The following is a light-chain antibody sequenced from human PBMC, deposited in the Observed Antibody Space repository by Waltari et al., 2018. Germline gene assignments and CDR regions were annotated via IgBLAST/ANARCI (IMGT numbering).Light chain of an antibody. J-gene: IGKJ1*01. Sequence: DIVMTQSPDSLAVSLGERATIKCKSSQSNLDSSNKRNYLGWYQQKPGQPPKLLIYWASTREFGVPDRFSGSGSGTDFTLTINSLQPEDVAVYYCQQYYSSPPAWTFGQGTKVEIK. V-gene: IGKV4-1*01. CDR3: QQYYSSPPAWT. CDR1: QSNLDSSNKRNY. CDR2: WAS.